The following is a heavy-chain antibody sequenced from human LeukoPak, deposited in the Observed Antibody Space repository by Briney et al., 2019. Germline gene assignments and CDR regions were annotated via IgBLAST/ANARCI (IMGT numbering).Heavy chain of an antibody. CDR2: IRYDGSNK. Sequence: GGSLRLSCAASGFTFSSYGMHWVRQAPGKGLEWVAFIRYDGSNKYYADFVKGRFTISRDNSKNTLYLQMNSLRAEDTAVYYCAKPSREYYYYYYMDVWGKGTTVTISS. CDR3: AKPSREYYYYYYMDV. D-gene: IGHD1-26*01. V-gene: IGHV3-30*02. CDR1: GFTFSSYG. J-gene: IGHJ6*03.